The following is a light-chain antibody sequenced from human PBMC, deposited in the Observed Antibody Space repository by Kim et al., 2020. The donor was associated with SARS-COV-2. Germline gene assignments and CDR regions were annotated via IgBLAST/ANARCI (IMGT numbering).Light chain of an antibody. CDR3: QKYNSAPPT. J-gene: IGKJ1*01. Sequence: GSGGERFTSTCRASQGIGNYLAWYQQKPGKVPKLLIYAASTLQSGVPSRFSGSGSGTDFTLTISSLQPEDVATYYCQKYNSAPPTFGQGTKVEIK. CDR2: AAS. CDR1: QGIGNY. V-gene: IGKV1-27*01.